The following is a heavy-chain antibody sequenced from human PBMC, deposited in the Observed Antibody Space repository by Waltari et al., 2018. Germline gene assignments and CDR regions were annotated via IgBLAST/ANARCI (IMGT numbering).Heavy chain of an antibody. D-gene: IGHD2-2*01. Sequence: QVQLVQSGAEVKKPGSSVKVSCKASGGTFSSYTISWVRQATGQGLEWMGGFDPEDGETIYAQKFQGRVTMTEDTSTDTAYMELSSLRSEDTAVYYCATIPSGVPAARGAFDIWGQGTMVTVSS. J-gene: IGHJ3*02. CDR2: FDPEDGET. CDR1: GGTFSSYT. V-gene: IGHV1-24*01. CDR3: ATIPSGVPAARGAFDI.